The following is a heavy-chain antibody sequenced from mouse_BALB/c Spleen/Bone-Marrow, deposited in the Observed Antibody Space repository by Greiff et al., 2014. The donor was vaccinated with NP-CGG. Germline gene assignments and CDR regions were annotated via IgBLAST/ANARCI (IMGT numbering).Heavy chain of an antibody. CDR2: IHYSGTT. Sequence: EVQLQQSGPVLVKPSQSLSLTCTVTAYSITSGYGWHWIRQLPGNKLEWMGYIHYSGTTHYNPSLKSRISITRDTSKNQFFLQLNYVTTEDTATYNCAREARTTARFAYWGQGTLVTVSA. J-gene: IGHJ3*01. CDR1: AYSITSGYG. V-gene: IGHV3-1*02. CDR3: AREARTTARFAY. D-gene: IGHD1-2*01.